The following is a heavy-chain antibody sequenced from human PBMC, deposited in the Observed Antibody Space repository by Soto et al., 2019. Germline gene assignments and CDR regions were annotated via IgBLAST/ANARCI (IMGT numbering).Heavy chain of an antibody. CDR2: INPNSGGT. CDR1: GYTFTGYY. CDR3: ARDRGSCSSTSCYTGSYLYYYYGMDA. J-gene: IGHJ6*02. D-gene: IGHD2-2*02. Sequence: ASVKVSCKASGYTFTGYYMHWVRQAPGQGLEWMGWINPNSGGTNYAQKFQGRVTMTRDTSISTAYMELSRLRSDDTAVYYCARDRGSCSSTSCYTGSYLYYYYGMDAWGQGTTVTVSS. V-gene: IGHV1-2*02.